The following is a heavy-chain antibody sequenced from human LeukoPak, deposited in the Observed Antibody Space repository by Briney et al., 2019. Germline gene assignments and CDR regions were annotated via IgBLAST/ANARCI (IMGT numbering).Heavy chain of an antibody. Sequence: RSGGSLRLSCAASGFTVSSNYMSWVRQAPGKGLEWVSSISSSSSYIYYADSVKGRLTISRDNAKNSLYLQMNSLRAEDTAVYYCARVDHLLYGDPIDYWGQGTLVTVSS. CDR3: ARVDHLLYGDPIDY. CDR2: ISSSSSYI. D-gene: IGHD4-17*01. CDR1: GFTVSSNY. V-gene: IGHV3-21*01. J-gene: IGHJ4*02.